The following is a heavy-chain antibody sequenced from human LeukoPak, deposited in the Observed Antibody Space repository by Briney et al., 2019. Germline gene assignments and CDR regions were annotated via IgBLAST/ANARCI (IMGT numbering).Heavy chain of an antibody. CDR3: ARRSGTYSDFDF. V-gene: IGHV1-18*01. CDR2: ISTSTGHT. Sequence: ASVKVSCKASGYTFTSFGIGWVRQAPGQRLEWMGWISTSTGHTNYTHRLQGRVSMTTDTSTNTVYMEMKSLTSGDSAVYYCARRSGTYSDFDFWGQGTLVTVSS. CDR1: GYTFTSFG. D-gene: IGHD1-26*01. J-gene: IGHJ4*02.